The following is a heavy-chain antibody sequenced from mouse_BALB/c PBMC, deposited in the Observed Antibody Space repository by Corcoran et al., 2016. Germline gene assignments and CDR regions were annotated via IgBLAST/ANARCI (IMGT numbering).Heavy chain of an antibody. Sequence: QVQLQQSGPELVKPGALVKISCKTSGYTFTNYDINWVKQRPGQRLEWIGCIYPGDGSTKYNEEFKSKATLTADKSSSTAYMQLSSLTSENSAVYLCARKGLGITANFDYWGQGTTLTVSS. J-gene: IGHJ2*01. V-gene: IGHV1S56*01. CDR1: GYTFTNYD. CDR3: ARKGLGITANFDY. D-gene: IGHD1-2*01. CDR2: IYPGDGST.